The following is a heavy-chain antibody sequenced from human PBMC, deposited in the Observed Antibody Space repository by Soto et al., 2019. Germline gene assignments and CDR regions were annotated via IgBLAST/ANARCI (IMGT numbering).Heavy chain of an antibody. CDR2: IRSKGYGGTT. CDR3: TRDGGIYGGYNPFDY. V-gene: IGHV3-49*04. J-gene: IGHJ4*02. D-gene: IGHD5-12*01. CDR1: GFTFGDYA. Sequence: GGSLSLSCTTSGFTFGDYAMSWVRQAPGKGLEWVSFIRSKGYGGTTEYAASVKGRFTISRDDSKSIAYLQINSLKTEDTAVYYCTRDGGIYGGYNPFDYWRQGIQVTASS.